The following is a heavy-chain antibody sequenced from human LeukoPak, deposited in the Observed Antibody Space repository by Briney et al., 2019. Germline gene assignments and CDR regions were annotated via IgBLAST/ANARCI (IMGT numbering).Heavy chain of an antibody. D-gene: IGHD3-3*01. J-gene: IGHJ4*02. V-gene: IGHV4-34*01. CDR3: GSRRTAMFGVIKGPIDY. CDR2: INHSGSP. CDR1: GGSFSDYY. Sequence: SQTLSLTCAVYGGSFSDYYWTWIRQPPGKGLEWIGEINHSGSPNNNPSLKSRVSISFDTSKNQFSLKLTSVTAADTAVYYCGSRRTAMFGVIKGPIDYWGQGTLVTVSS.